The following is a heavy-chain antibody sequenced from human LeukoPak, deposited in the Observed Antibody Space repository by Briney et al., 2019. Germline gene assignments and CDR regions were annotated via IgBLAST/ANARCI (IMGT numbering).Heavy chain of an antibody. D-gene: IGHD2-21*02. CDR3: ARAPPLAYCGGDCYSDAFDI. CDR2: IIPIFGTA. CDR1: GGTFSIYA. J-gene: IGHJ3*02. Sequence: GASVTVSCKASGGTFSIYAISWVRQAPGQGLEWMGGIIPIFGTANYAQKFQGRVTITADESTSTAYMELSSLRSEDTAVYYCARAPPLAYCGGDCYSDAFDIWGQGTMVTVSS. V-gene: IGHV1-69*13.